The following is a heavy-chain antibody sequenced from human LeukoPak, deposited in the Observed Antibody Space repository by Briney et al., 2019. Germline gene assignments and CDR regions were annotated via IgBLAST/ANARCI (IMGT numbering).Heavy chain of an antibody. D-gene: IGHD5-18*01. CDR2: LSGSGGST. Sequence: PGGSLRLSCAASGLTFSDYFMSWIRQAPGKGLEWVSALSGSGGSTYYADSVKGRFTISRDNSKNTLYLQMNSLRGEDTAVYYCADSGYSYGPFDYWGQGTLVTVSS. CDR1: GLTFSDYF. CDR3: ADSGYSYGPFDY. V-gene: IGHV3-23*01. J-gene: IGHJ4*02.